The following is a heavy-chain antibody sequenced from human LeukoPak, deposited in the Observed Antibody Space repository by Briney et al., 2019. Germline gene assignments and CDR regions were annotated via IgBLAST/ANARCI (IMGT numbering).Heavy chain of an antibody. CDR2: ISGSGGST. V-gene: IGHV3-23*01. Sequence: PGGSLRLSCAASGFTFSSYAMSWVRQAPGKGLEWVSVISGSGGSTYYEDSVKGRFTISRDNSKNTLYLQMDSLRAEDTAVYYCAKDGGNSYAFDIWSQGTMVTVSS. CDR1: GFTFSSYA. D-gene: IGHD4-23*01. CDR3: AKDGGNSYAFDI. J-gene: IGHJ3*02.